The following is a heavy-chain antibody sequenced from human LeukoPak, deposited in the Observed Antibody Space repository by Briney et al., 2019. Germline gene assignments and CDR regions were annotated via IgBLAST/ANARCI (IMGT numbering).Heavy chain of an antibody. Sequence: GGSLRLSCAASGLTFSSHAMHWVRQAPGKGLEWVSSISGSGGSTYYADSVKGRFTISRDNSKNTLYLQMNSLRDEDTAVYYCAKSSYYDASGYYREYYFDYWGQGTLVTVSS. CDR1: GLTFSSHA. CDR3: AKSSYYDASGYYREYYFDY. D-gene: IGHD3-22*01. J-gene: IGHJ4*02. V-gene: IGHV3-23*01. CDR2: ISGSGGST.